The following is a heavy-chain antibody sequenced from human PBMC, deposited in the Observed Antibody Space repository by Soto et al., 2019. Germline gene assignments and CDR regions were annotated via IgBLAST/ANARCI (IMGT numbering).Heavy chain of an antibody. CDR2: IIPILGIA. J-gene: IGHJ4*02. CDR1: GGTFSSYT. Sequence: QVQLVQSGAEVKKPGSSVKVSCKASGGTFSSYTISWVRQAPGQGPEWMGRIIPILGIANYAQKFQGRVTITADKSTSTAYMELSSLRSEDTAVYYCARTSYGSGSYYSGYWGQGPLVTVSS. CDR3: ARTSYGSGSYYSGY. D-gene: IGHD3-10*01. V-gene: IGHV1-69*02.